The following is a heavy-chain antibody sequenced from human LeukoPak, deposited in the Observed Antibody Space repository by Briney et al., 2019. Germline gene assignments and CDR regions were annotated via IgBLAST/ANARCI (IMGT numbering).Heavy chain of an antibody. D-gene: IGHD3-22*01. V-gene: IGHV4-61*02. CDR1: GGSISSGSYF. CDR2: IYTSGST. CDR3: ARGGYYDSSGSRDAFDI. Sequence: SETLSLTCTLSGGSISSGSYFWNWIRQPAGKGLEWIGRIYTSGSTDYNPSLKSRVTISLDTSKNQFSLKLSSVTAADTAVYYCARGGYYDSSGSRDAFDIWGQGTMVTVSS. J-gene: IGHJ3*02.